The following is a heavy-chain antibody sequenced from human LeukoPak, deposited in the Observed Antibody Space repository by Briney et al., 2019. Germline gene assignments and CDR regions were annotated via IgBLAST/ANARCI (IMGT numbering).Heavy chain of an antibody. J-gene: IGHJ6*02. CDR2: INSDGSST. CDR1: GFTFSSYW. D-gene: IGHD1-26*01. V-gene: IGHV3-74*01. Sequence: GGSLRLSCAASGFTFSSYWMHWVRQAPGKGLVWVSRINSDGSSTSYADSVKGRFTISRDNAKNTLYLQMNSLRAEDTAVYYCVRPYSGSYFNGMDVWGQGTTVTVSS. CDR3: VRPYSGSYFNGMDV.